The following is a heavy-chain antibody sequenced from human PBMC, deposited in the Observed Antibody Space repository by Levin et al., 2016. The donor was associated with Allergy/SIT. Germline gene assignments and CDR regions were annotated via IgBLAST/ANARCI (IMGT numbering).Heavy chain of an antibody. D-gene: IGHD2-8*01. Sequence: LSLTCAASGFTFSNYRMHWVRQTPGMGLLWVSSIDDDGSSTNYADSVKGRFTISRDNGKDTLDLQMSGLRVEDTAVYYCAAIGDSCANAECPPEGFWGQGTLVTVSS. J-gene: IGHJ4*02. CDR3: AAIGDSCANAECPPEGF. CDR1: GFTFSNYR. V-gene: IGHV3-74*01. CDR2: IDDDGSST.